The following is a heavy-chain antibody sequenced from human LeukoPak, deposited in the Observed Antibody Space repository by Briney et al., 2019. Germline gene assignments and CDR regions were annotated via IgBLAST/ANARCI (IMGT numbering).Heavy chain of an antibody. D-gene: IGHD3-10*01. Sequence: ASVKVSCKASGYTFTSYDINWVRQATGQGLEWMGWMNPNSGNTGYAQKFQGRVTITRNTSISTAYMELSSLRSEDTAVYYCAKDHYYYGSGRGYMDVWGKGTTVTVSS. J-gene: IGHJ6*03. CDR2: MNPNSGNT. V-gene: IGHV1-8*03. CDR1: GYTFTSYD. CDR3: AKDHYYYGSGRGYMDV.